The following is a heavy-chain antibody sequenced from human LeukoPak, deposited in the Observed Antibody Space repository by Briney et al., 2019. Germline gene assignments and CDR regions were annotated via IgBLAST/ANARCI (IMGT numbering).Heavy chain of an antibody. CDR2: ISSSSSYI. CDR1: GFTFSIHS. J-gene: IGHJ4*02. V-gene: IGHV3-21*01. CDR3: TTVPAATFDY. D-gene: IGHD2-2*01. Sequence: GGSLRLSCAASGFTFSIHSMNWVRQAPGKGLEWFSSISSSSSYIYYADSVKGRFTISRDNTKNSLYLQMNSLRVEDTAVYYCTTVPAATFDYWGQGTLVTVSS.